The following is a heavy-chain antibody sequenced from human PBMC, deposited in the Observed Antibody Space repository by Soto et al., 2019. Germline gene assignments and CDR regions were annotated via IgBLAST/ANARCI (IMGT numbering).Heavy chain of an antibody. CDR2: INTNTGNP. Sequence: ASVKVSCKASGYTFTSYAMNWVRQAPGQGLEWMGWINTNTGNPTYAQGFTGRFVFSLDTSVSTAYLQICSLKAEDTAVYYCARHSVTTSYYYGMDVWGQGTTVTVSS. CDR1: GYTFTSYA. J-gene: IGHJ6*02. CDR3: ARHSVTTSYYYGMDV. D-gene: IGHD4-17*01. V-gene: IGHV7-4-1*01.